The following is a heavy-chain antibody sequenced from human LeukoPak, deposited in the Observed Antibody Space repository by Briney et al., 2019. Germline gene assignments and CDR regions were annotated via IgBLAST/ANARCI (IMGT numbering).Heavy chain of an antibody. D-gene: IGHD4-17*01. V-gene: IGHV1-2*02. J-gene: IGHJ3*02. CDR3: ARDRHGDYVMGAFDI. CDR2: INPNSGGT. CDR1: GYTFTGYF. Sequence: ASVKVSCKVSGYTFTGYFMHWVRQAPGQGLEWMGWINPNSGGTNYAQKFQGRVTMTRDTSISTAYMELSRLRSDDTAVYYCARDRHGDYVMGAFDIWGQGTMVTVSS.